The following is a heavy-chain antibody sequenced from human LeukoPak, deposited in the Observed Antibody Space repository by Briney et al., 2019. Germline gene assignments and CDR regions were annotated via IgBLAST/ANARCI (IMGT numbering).Heavy chain of an antibody. J-gene: IGHJ6*02. CDR2: IYYSGST. V-gene: IGHV4-59*08. CDR1: GGSISSYY. CDR3: ASTHCSGGSCYGFPGMDV. D-gene: IGHD2-15*01. Sequence: SETLSLTCTVSGGSISSYYWSWIRQPPGKGLEWIGYIYYSGSTNYNPSLKSRVTISVDTSKNQFSLKLSSVTAADTAVYYCASTHCSGGSCYGFPGMDVWGQGTTVTVSS.